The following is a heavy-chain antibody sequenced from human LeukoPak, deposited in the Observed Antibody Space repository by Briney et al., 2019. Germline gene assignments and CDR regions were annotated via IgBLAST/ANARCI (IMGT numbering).Heavy chain of an antibody. Sequence: PGGSLRLSCAASGFTFSKYGMHWVRQAPGKGLEWVAIISYDGSNKYYADSVKGRFSISRDNSKNTLYLQMNSLRAEDTAVYYCGGYNWFDPWGQGTLVTVSS. CDR3: GGYNWFDP. V-gene: IGHV3-30*03. CDR1: GFTFSKYG. CDR2: ISYDGSNK. J-gene: IGHJ5*02.